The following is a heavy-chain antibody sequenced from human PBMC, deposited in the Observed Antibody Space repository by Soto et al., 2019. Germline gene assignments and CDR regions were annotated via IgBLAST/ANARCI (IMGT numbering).Heavy chain of an antibody. CDR3: ARRDTYYCYAMDV. V-gene: IGHV3-23*01. Sequence: EVQLLESGGGLVQPGGSLRLSCVVSGFTFSSYAMSWVRQAPGKGLEWVSTISGSGGSTYYADSVKGRFTIARDNSKNTLDLQMNSLRVEDTGVYYCARRDTYYCYAMDVWGPGTTVTVSS. CDR1: GFTFSSYA. D-gene: IGHD5-18*01. CDR2: ISGSGGST. J-gene: IGHJ6*02.